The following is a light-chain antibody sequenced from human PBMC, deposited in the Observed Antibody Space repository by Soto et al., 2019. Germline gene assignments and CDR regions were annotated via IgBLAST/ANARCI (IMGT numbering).Light chain of an antibody. J-gene: IGKJ1*01. CDR3: QKYFGVPWT. V-gene: IGKV1-27*01. CDR1: EGIINY. Sequence: DFPMTQSPSSLSASVGDRVTITCRASEGIINYVAWYQQKSGEVPKLLIFAASFLQSGVPARFSCRGSGTDFTLTISRRLPEYVATYYCQKYFGVPWTIGQGTKVEI. CDR2: AAS.